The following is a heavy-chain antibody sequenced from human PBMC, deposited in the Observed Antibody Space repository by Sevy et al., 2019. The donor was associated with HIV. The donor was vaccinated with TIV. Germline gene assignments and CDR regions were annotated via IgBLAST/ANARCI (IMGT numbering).Heavy chain of an antibody. J-gene: IGHJ6*02. CDR1: GFTFSSYW. V-gene: IGHV3-7*01. CDR2: IKQDGSEK. CDR3: GRAMDV. Sequence: WGSLRLSCAASGFTFSSYWMHWVRQAPGKGLEWVANIKQDGSEKYYVDSVKGRFTISSDNAKNSLYLKMNSLRHEDTDVYYCGRAMDVWGQGTTVTVSS.